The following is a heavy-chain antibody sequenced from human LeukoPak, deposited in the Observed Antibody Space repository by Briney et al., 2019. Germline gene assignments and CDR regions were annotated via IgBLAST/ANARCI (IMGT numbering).Heavy chain of an antibody. J-gene: IGHJ4*02. CDR2: IWYDGSNK. V-gene: IGHV3-33*01. Sequence: HPGRSLRLSCAASGFTFSSYGMHWVRQAPGKGLEWVAVIWYDGSNKYYADSVKGRFTISRDNSKNTLYLQMNSLRAEDTAVYYCARELPQPWYYFDYWGQGTLVTVSS. CDR1: GFTFSSYG. D-gene: IGHD2-8*02. CDR3: ARELPQPWYYFDY.